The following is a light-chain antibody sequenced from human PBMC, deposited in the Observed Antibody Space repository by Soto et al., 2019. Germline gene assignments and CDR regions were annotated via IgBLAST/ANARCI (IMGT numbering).Light chain of an antibody. V-gene: IGLV2-8*01. CDR2: EVT. CDR3: SSYAGSNNIL. Sequence: QSALTQPPSSYGSPGQSVAISCTGTSSDVGGYNSVSWYQQHPGKAPKVIIYEVTKRPSGVPDRFSGSKSGNTASLTVSGLQAEDDADYYCSSYAGSNNILFGGGTKVTVL. J-gene: IGLJ3*02. CDR1: SSDVGGYNS.